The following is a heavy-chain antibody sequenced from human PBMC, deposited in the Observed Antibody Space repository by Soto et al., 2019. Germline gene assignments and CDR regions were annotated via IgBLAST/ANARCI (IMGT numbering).Heavy chain of an antibody. J-gene: IGHJ4*02. V-gene: IGHV4-39*01. CDR3: ATATNYYDSSGYTY. Sequence: QLQLQESGPGLVKPSETLSLTCTVSGGSISSSSYYWGWIRQPPGKGLEWIGSIYYSGSTYYNPSLKSRVPISVATSKNQFPLKLSSVTAAATAVYYCATATNYYDSSGYTYWGQGTLVTVSS. D-gene: IGHD3-22*01. CDR2: IYYSGST. CDR1: GGSISSSSYY.